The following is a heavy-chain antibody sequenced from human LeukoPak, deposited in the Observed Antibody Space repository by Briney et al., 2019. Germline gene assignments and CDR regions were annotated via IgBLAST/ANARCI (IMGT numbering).Heavy chain of an antibody. CDR3: ARHNEPAEWFDP. Sequence: PSETLSLTCTVSGGSITTYYWSWIRQPPGKGLEWIGYIYYSGSTNYNPSLKSRVTISVDTSKNQFSLKLSSVTAADTAVYYCARHNEPAEWFDPWGQGTLVTVSS. CDR1: GGSITTYY. D-gene: IGHD6-25*01. V-gene: IGHV4-59*08. CDR2: IYYSGST. J-gene: IGHJ5*02.